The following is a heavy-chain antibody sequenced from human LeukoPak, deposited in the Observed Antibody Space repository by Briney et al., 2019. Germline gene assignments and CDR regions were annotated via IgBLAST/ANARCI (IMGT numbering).Heavy chain of an antibody. CDR1: GFTFSSYA. D-gene: IGHD3-10*01. CDR3: AKVTYGSGTYGAFDS. CDR2: ISSNGGST. V-gene: IGHV3-64*01. Sequence: GGSLRLSCAASGFTFSSYAMHWVRQAPGKGLEYVSAISSNGGSTYYANSVKGRFTISRDNSENTLYLQMNSLRAEDTAVYYCAKVTYGSGTYGAFDSWGQGTLVTVSS. J-gene: IGHJ4*02.